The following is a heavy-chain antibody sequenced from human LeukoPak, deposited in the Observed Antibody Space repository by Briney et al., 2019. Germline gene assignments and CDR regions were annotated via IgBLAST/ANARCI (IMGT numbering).Heavy chain of an antibody. CDR3: AKGTGYLPDAFDI. D-gene: IGHD3-16*02. CDR1: GFTFSSYA. Sequence: GGSLRLSCAATGFTFSSYAMTWVRQAPGKGLEWVSGISGSGDTTYYADSVKGRFTISRDNSKNTLYLQMNSLRAEDTAVYYCAKGTGYLPDAFDIWGQGTMVTVSS. J-gene: IGHJ3*02. CDR2: ISGSGDTT. V-gene: IGHV3-23*01.